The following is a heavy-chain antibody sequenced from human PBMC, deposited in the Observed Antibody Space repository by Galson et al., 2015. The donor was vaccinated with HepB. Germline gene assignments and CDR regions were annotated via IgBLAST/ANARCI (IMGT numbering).Heavy chain of an antibody. CDR1: GYSISSGYY. CDR3: ARDIDWGLDY. Sequence: ETLSLTCTVSGYSISSGYYWGWIRQPPGKGLEWIGSIYHSGSTYYNPSLKSRVTISVDTSKNQFSLKLSSVTAADTAVYYCARDIDWGLDYWGQGTLVTVSS. V-gene: IGHV4-38-2*02. D-gene: IGHD7-27*01. J-gene: IGHJ4*02. CDR2: IYHSGST.